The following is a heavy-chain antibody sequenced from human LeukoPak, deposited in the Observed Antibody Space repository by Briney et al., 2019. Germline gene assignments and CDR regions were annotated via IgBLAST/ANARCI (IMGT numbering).Heavy chain of an antibody. Sequence: APVKVSCKASGYTFTSYGISWVRQAPGQGLEWMGWISAYNGNTNYAQKLQGRVTMTTDTSTSTAYMELRSLRSDDTAVYYCARENDYVWGSYRYAFDYWGQGTPVTVSS. CDR3: ARENDYVWGSYRYAFDY. J-gene: IGHJ4*02. V-gene: IGHV1-18*01. D-gene: IGHD3-16*02. CDR1: GYTFTSYG. CDR2: ISAYNGNT.